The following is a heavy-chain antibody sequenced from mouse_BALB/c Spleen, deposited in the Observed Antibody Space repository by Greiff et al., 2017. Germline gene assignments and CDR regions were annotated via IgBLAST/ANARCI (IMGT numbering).Heavy chain of an antibody. D-gene: IGHD1-1*01. J-gene: IGHJ3*01. V-gene: IGHV5-6-5*01. CDR3: ARKGTLLLRSSAWFAY. CDR1: GFTFSSYA. CDR2: ISSGGST. Sequence: EVNLVESGGGLVKPGGSLKLSCAASGFTFSSYAMSWVRQTPEKRLEWVASISSGGSTYYPDSVKGRFTISRDNARNILYLQMSSLRSEDTAMYYCARKGTLLLRSSAWFAYWGQGTLVTVSA.